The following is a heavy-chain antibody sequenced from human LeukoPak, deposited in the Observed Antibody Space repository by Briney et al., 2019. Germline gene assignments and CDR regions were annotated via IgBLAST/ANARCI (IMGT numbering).Heavy chain of an antibody. V-gene: IGHV1-2*02. D-gene: IGHD6-13*01. Sequence: GASVKVSCKTSGYTFTDYYLHWVRQAPGQGLEWVGWINPQSGGTKCAQKFEARVTMTRDTSISTAYMELSGLGSDGTAVYFCARSGERRYGSSWYYFDYWGQGTLVT. CDR2: INPQSGGT. CDR1: GYTFTDYY. CDR3: ARSGERRYGSSWYYFDY. J-gene: IGHJ4*02.